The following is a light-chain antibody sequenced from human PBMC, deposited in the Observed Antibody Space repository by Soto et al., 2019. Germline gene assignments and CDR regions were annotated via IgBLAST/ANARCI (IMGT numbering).Light chain of an antibody. CDR2: DVS. J-gene: IGLJ1*01. CDR1: SSDVGGYNY. V-gene: IGLV2-14*01. CDR3: SSCTSSSPHYV. Sequence: QSALTQPASVSGSPGQSITISCTGTSSDVGGYNYVSWYQQHPGKAPKLMIYDVSNRPSGVSNRFSGSKSGNTASLTISGLQAEDEADYYCSSCTSSSPHYVFGTGTKVTVL.